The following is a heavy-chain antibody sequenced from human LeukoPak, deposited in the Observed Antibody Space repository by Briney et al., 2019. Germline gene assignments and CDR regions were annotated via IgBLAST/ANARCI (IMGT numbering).Heavy chain of an antibody. CDR1: GYSISSGYY. CDR3: ASLPRYNWNYGY. V-gene: IGHV4-38-2*02. J-gene: IGHJ4*02. D-gene: IGHD1-7*01. Sequence: PSETLSLTCTVSGYSISSGYYWGWIRQPPGKGLEWIGSIYHSGSTNYNPSLKSRVTISVDKSKNQFSLKLSSVTAADTAVYYCASLPRYNWNYGYWGQGTLVTVSS. CDR2: IYHSGST.